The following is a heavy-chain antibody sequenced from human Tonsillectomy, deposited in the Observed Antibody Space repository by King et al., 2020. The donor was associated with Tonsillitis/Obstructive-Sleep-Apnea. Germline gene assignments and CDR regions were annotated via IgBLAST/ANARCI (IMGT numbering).Heavy chain of an antibody. V-gene: IGHV1-58*01. Sequence: QLVQSGPEVKKPGTSVKVSCKASGFTFTSSAVQWVRQARGQRLEWIGWIVVGSGNTNYAQKFQERVTITRAMSQSTAYMELRSLRSEDTAWYYCAADGPFRFWSGYYDYYYYYMDVWGKGTTVTVSS. CDR1: GFTFTSSA. J-gene: IGHJ6*03. CDR2: IVVGSGNT. CDR3: AADGPFRFWSGYYDYYYYYMDV. D-gene: IGHD3-3*01.